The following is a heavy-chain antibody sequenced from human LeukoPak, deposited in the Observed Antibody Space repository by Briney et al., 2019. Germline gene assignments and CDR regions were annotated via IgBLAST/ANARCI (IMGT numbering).Heavy chain of an antibody. D-gene: IGHD6-25*01. CDR2: ITYDGSNK. CDR3: AKDSDPRDSSAYYYGMDV. V-gene: IGHV3-30*18. J-gene: IGHJ6*02. Sequence: PGGSLRLSCAASGFTFSSYGMHWVRQAPGKGLEWVAVITYDGSNKYYADSVKGRFTISRDNSKNTLYLQMNSLRAEDTAVYYCAKDSDPRDSSAYYYGMDVWGQGTTVTVSS. CDR1: GFTFSSYG.